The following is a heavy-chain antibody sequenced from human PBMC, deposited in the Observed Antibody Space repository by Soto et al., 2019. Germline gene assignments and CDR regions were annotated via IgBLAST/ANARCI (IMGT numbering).Heavy chain of an antibody. J-gene: IGHJ4*02. CDR3: ARQIGRGSWSLDH. CDR2: IYYTGST. D-gene: IGHD6-13*01. Sequence: QLQLQESGPGLVKPAETLSLTCSVSGGSISSSDYWWGWIRQPPGKGLEWIGSIYYTGSTYYNPSRKRRVERSVDTSKNQFSLRLSSVTAADTAVYYCARQIGRGSWSLDHWGQGTLVTVSS. V-gene: IGHV4-39*01. CDR1: GGSISSSDYW.